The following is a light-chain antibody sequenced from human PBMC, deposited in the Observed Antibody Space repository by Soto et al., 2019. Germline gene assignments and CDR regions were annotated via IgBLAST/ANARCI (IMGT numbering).Light chain of an antibody. V-gene: IGKV1-33*01. CDR1: HDITSY. Sequence: DIQMTQSPSSLSASVGDRVTITCQASHDITSYLNWYQHKPGKAPKLLIYDASILEAGVPSRFSGNGSGKDFTFTIHSLQPENVATYYCQKCDYLPIFGPGTTVDFK. J-gene: IGKJ3*01. CDR3: QKCDYLPI. CDR2: DAS.